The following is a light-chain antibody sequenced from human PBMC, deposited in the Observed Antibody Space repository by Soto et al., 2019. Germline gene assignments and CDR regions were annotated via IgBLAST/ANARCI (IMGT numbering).Light chain of an antibody. CDR3: TSWTTSTTMI. V-gene: IGLV2-14*03. CDR1: RSDIGAYNF. Sequence: QSALTQPASVSGSPGQSITISCTGTRSDIGAYNFVSWYQQHPGEVPKLILYDVNVRPSGVSNRFSGSKSGNTASLTISGLQSEDEADYYCTSWTTSTTMIFGGGTTHTVL. CDR2: DVN. J-gene: IGLJ2*01.